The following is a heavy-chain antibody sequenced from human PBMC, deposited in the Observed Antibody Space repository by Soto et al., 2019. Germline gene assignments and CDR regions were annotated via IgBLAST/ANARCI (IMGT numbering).Heavy chain of an antibody. J-gene: IGHJ6*02. CDR2: IFYSGST. V-gene: IGHV4-59*01. Sequence: SETLSLTCTVSGGSFSSYYWNWIRQPPGQGLEWIGYIFYSGSTNYNPSLKSRVTISVDTSKNQFSLKLSSVTAANTAVYYCARSGVVPLNYYYGMDVWGQGTTVTVSS. D-gene: IGHD3-3*01. CDR3: ARSGVVPLNYYYGMDV. CDR1: GGSFSSYY.